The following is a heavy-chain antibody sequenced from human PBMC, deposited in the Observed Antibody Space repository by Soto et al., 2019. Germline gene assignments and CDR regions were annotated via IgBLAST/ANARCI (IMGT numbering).Heavy chain of an antibody. Sequence: GESLKISCKGSGYSFTSYWIGWVRPMPGKGLEWMGIIYPGDSDPRYGPSFQGPVTISADKSISTAYLQWSSLKASDNAMYYCARRRGYYGSGAIDYWGQGTLVTVSS. CDR2: IYPGDSDP. CDR3: ARRRGYYGSGAIDY. J-gene: IGHJ4*02. D-gene: IGHD3-10*01. V-gene: IGHV5-51*01. CDR1: GYSFTSYW.